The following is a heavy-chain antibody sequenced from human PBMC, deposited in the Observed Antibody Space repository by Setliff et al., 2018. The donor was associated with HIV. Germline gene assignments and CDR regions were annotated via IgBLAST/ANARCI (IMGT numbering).Heavy chain of an antibody. CDR2: LYYSGST. Sequence: SETLSLTCSVSGASVGSSSYYWGWVRQPPGKGLEWVGTLYYSGSTFFNPSLKSRVTISVDTSKNQFSLRLTSVTAADTAVYYCATRGDYKPLYYMDVWGRGTTVTVSS. D-gene: IGHD3-22*01. CDR3: ATRGDYKPLYYMDV. CDR1: GASVGSSSYY. J-gene: IGHJ6*03. V-gene: IGHV4-39*01.